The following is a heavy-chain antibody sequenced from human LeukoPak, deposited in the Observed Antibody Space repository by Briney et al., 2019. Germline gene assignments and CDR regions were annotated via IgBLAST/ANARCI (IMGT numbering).Heavy chain of an antibody. J-gene: IGHJ4*02. Sequence: SVKVSCKASGGTFSSYAISWVRQAPGQGLEWMGRIIPILGIANYAQKFQGRVTITADKSTSTAYMELSSLRSEDTAVYYCARGSVPYYGSGSYQTLDYWGQGTLVTVSS. CDR3: ARGSVPYYGSGSYQTLDY. CDR1: GGTFSSYA. V-gene: IGHV1-69*04. CDR2: IIPILGIA. D-gene: IGHD3-10*01.